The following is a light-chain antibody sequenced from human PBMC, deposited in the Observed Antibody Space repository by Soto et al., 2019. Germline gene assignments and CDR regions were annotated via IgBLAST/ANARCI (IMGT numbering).Light chain of an antibody. CDR2: AAS. V-gene: IGKV1-39*01. Sequence: DIQMTQSPSSLSASVGDRVTITCRASQSLSSYLNWYQQKPGKAPKLLIYAASSLQSGVPSRFSGSGSGTDFTLTISSLQPEDFATYYCQQSYSTPVFGQGTKLEIK. CDR3: QQSYSTPV. J-gene: IGKJ2*01. CDR1: QSLSSY.